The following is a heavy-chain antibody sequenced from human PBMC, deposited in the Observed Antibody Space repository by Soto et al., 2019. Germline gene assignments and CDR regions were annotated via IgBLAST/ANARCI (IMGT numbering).Heavy chain of an antibody. V-gene: IGHV4-34*01. CDR2: INHSGST. CDR1: GGSFSGYY. CDR3: ARLAYSGYLQT. D-gene: IGHD1-26*01. J-gene: IGHJ1*01. Sequence: TSETLSLTCAVYGGSFSGYYWSWIRQPPGKGLEWIGEINHSGSTNYNPSLKSRVTISVDTSKNQFSLKLSSLTAADTAVYFCARLAYSGYLQTWGQGSLVTVSS.